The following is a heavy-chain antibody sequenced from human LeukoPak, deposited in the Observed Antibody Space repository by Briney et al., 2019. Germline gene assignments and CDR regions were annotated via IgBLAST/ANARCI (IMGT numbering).Heavy chain of an antibody. CDR2: IFPIFATA. V-gene: IGHV1-69*05. CDR3: ARATAMVSGIFDY. D-gene: IGHD5-18*01. J-gene: IGHJ4*02. CDR1: GGTFSSYA. Sequence: SVKVSCKASGGTFSSYAISWVRQAPGQGIEWMGGIFPIFATANYPQNFQPRVTIPTDQSTSTAYMELSSLRSEDTAVYYCARATAMVSGIFDYWGQGTLVTVSS.